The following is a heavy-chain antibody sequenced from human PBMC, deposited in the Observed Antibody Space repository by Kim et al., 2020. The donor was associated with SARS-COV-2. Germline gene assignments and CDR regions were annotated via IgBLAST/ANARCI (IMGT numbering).Heavy chain of an antibody. V-gene: IGHV4-59*01. CDR3: SSVLGSAICGSCYFYYFG. Sequence: SETLSLTCTVSGGSISSYYWSWIRQPPRKGLEWIGYIYYSGSTNYNPSLKSRVTISVATSKNQFSLKLSAMTAADTAADDCSSVLGSAICGSCYFYYFG. CDR1: GGSISSYY. CDR2: IYYSGST. J-gene: IGHJ6*01. D-gene: IGHD2-15*01.